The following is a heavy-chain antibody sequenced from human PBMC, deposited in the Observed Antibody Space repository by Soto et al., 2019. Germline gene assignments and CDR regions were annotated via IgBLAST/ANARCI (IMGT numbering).Heavy chain of an antibody. CDR1: GYTITGYY. CDR2: INPNSGGT. CDR3: ERGRRDSSGWYESYYFDY. Sequence: GASVKVSCKASGYTITGYYLHWLRQPPGQGLEWMGWINPNSGGTNYAQKFQCWVTMTRDTSISTAYMELSRLRSDDTAVYYCERGRRDSSGWYESYYFDYWGQGTLVTVSS. V-gene: IGHV1-2*04. J-gene: IGHJ4*02. D-gene: IGHD6-19*01.